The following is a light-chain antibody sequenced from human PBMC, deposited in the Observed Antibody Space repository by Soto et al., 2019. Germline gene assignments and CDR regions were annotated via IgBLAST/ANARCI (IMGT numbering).Light chain of an antibody. J-gene: IGLJ3*02. V-gene: IGLV1-47*01. Sequence: QAVVTQPPSASGTPGQRVTISCSGSSSNIGSNYVSWYQHLPGAAPKLLIYRSDQRPSGVPDRFSGSKSGTSASLAISGLRPEDEADYFCAVRDDSLSGHWVFGGGTKLTVL. CDR3: AVRDDSLSGHWV. CDR2: RSD. CDR1: SSNIGSNY.